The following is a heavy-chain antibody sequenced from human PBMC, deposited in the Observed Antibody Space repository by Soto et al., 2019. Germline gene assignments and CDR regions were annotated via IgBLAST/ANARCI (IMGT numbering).Heavy chain of an antibody. D-gene: IGHD2-15*01. CDR1: GGSISSYY. CDR2: IYYRGSP. CDR3: ARGSVVQYWYFDL. Sequence: SETLSLTCSVSGGSISSYYWSWIRQPPGKELEWIGYIYYRGSPDYNPSLKSRVTISLDTSKNQFSLKLGSVTAADTAVYYCARGSVVQYWYFDLWGRGTLVTV. J-gene: IGHJ2*01. V-gene: IGHV4-59*01.